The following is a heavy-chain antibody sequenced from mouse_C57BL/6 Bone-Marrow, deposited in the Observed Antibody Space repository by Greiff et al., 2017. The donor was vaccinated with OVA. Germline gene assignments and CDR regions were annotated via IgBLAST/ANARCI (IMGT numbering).Heavy chain of an antibody. V-gene: IGHV1-55*01. CDR2: IYPGSGST. CDR1: GYTFTSYW. CDR3: AREEMGNYPFAWFAY. J-gene: IGHJ3*01. Sequence: QVQLQQPGAELVKPGASVKMSCKASGYTFTSYWITWVKQRPGQGLEWIGDIYPGSGSTNYNEKFKSKATLTVDTSSSTAYMQLSSLTSEDSAVYYGAREEMGNYPFAWFAYWGQGTLVTVSA. D-gene: IGHD2-1*01.